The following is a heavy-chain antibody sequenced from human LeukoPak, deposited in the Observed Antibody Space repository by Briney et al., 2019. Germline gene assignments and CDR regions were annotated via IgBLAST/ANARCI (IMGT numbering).Heavy chain of an antibody. Sequence: GGSLRLSCAASGFTFSSYAMSWVRQAPGKGLEWVSGINWNGGSTGYADSVKGRFTISRDNAKNSLYLQMNSLRAEDTALYYCARSLAVAGGFDYWGQGTLVTVSS. CDR2: INWNGGST. CDR3: ARSLAVAGGFDY. D-gene: IGHD6-19*01. J-gene: IGHJ4*02. V-gene: IGHV3-20*04. CDR1: GFTFSSYA.